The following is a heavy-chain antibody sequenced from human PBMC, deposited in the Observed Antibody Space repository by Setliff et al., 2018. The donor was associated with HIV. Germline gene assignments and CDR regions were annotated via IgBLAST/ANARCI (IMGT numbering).Heavy chain of an antibody. CDR2: IYTTERI. V-gene: IGHV4-59*01. J-gene: IGHJ6*02. D-gene: IGHD3-10*01. Sequence: PSETLSLTCTVSGGSISNYYWSWIRQTPGKGLEWIATIYTTERISYNPSLRSRVTISVETSQNLFSLRLRSVTAADTGVYYCARPGSSSYYYAMDVWGLGTTVTVSS. CDR3: ARPGSSSYYYAMDV. CDR1: GGSISNYY.